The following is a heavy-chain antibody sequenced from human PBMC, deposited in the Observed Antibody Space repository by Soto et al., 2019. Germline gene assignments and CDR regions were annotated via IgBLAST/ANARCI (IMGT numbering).Heavy chain of an antibody. CDR2: ISSDGTTT. Sequence: PGGSLRLSCAASGFTFSSYWMHWVRQVPGKGLVWGSHISSDGTTTNYADSVKGRFTNSRDNGKNTLYLQMNSLRVEDTAVYYCARGLGTTSTVTTGYWGQGTLVTVSS. D-gene: IGHD4-4*01. CDR1: GFTFSSYW. J-gene: IGHJ4*02. CDR3: ARGLGTTSTVTTGY. V-gene: IGHV3-74*01.